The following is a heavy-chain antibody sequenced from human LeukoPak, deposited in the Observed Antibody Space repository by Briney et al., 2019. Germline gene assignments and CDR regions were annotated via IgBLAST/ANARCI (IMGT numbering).Heavy chain of an antibody. CDR1: GYTFTGYD. Sequence: GASVKVSCKASGYTFTGYDMRWVRQAPGQGLEWMGGIIPNSGGTNYAQKFQGRVTMTRDTSISTAYMELSRLRSEDTAVYYCARDSGEVGVVPDASFDPWGQGTLVTVSS. V-gene: IGHV1-2*02. J-gene: IGHJ5*02. CDR2: IIPNSGGT. CDR3: ARDSGEVGVVPDASFDP. D-gene: IGHD2-2*01.